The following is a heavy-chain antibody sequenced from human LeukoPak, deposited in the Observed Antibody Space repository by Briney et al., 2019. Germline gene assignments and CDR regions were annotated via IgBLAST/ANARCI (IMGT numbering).Heavy chain of an antibody. D-gene: IGHD6-13*01. Sequence: ASVKVSCKASGYTFTSYGISWVRQAPGQGLEWTGWISAYNGNTNYAQKFQGRVTMTRDTSITTAYMELSRLTSDDTAVYYCARGAGTSWFDYWGQGSLVIVSS. CDR3: ARGAGTSWFDY. J-gene: IGHJ4*02. V-gene: IGHV1-18*01. CDR1: GYTFTSYG. CDR2: ISAYNGNT.